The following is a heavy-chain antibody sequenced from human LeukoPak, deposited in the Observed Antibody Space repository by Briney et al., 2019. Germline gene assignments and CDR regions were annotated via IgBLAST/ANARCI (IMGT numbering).Heavy chain of an antibody. D-gene: IGHD6-19*01. J-gene: IGHJ5*02. V-gene: IGHV4-59*11. CDR1: GGSMRSQY. Sequence: SETLSLTCTVSGGSMRSQYWSRIRQTPGKGPEWIGLIYYDGATNYNPSLKSRVTISVDTSKNQFSLRLKSVTAADTAVYYCARDGILVPGSDNWFDPWGRGTLVTVSS. CDR3: ARDGILVPGSDNWFDP. CDR2: IYYDGAT.